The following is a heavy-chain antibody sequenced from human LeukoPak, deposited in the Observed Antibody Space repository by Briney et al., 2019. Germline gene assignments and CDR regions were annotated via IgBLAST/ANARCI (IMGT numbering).Heavy chain of an antibody. J-gene: IGHJ5*02. Sequence: QSGGSLRLSCAASGFTFSSYSMNWVRQAPGKGLEWVSGISWNSGSIGYADSVKGRFTISRDNSKNTLYLQMNSLRAEDTAVYYCAKPFYYADIVVVPAPFDPWGQGTLVTVSS. CDR1: GFTFSSYS. V-gene: IGHV3-48*01. D-gene: IGHD2-2*01. CDR3: AKPFYYADIVVVPAPFDP. CDR2: ISWNSGSI.